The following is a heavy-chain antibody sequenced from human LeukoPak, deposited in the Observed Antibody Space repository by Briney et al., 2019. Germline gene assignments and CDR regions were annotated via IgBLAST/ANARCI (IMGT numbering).Heavy chain of an antibody. CDR3: ARDQGSLTRSWYTGY. D-gene: IGHD6-13*01. CDR1: GYTFTGYY. V-gene: IGHV1-2*06. CDR2: INPYSGDT. Sequence: ASVKVSCKASGYTFTGYYMHWVRQAPGQGLEWKGRINPYSGDTNFAQKFQGRVTMTRDTSITTAYMDLSSLTPDDTAVYFCARDQGSLTRSWYTGYWGQGTQVTVSS. J-gene: IGHJ4*02.